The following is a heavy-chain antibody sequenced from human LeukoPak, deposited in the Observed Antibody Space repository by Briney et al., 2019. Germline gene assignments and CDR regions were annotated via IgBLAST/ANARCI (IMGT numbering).Heavy chain of an antibody. J-gene: IGHJ3*02. D-gene: IGHD2-21*02. V-gene: IGHV1-69*05. CDR1: GGTFSSYA. Sequence: SVKVSCKASGGTFSSYAISWVRQAPGQGLEWMGGIIPIFGTANYAQKFQGRVTITTDESTSTAYMELSSLRSEDTAVYYCAGTCMAYCGGDCYTRLFAFDIWGQGTMVTVSS. CDR3: AGTCMAYCGGDCYTRLFAFDI. CDR2: IIPIFGTA.